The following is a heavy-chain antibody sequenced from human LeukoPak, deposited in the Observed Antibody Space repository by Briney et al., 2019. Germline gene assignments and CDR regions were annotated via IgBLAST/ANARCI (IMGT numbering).Heavy chain of an antibody. V-gene: IGHV4-34*01. D-gene: IGHD5-24*01. CDR3: ARGLSARWLPYYYYGMDV. CDR2: INHSGST. CDR1: GGSFSGYY. J-gene: IGHJ6*02. Sequence: SETLSLNCAVYGGSFSGYYWSWIRQPPGKGLEWIGEINHSGSTNYNPSLKSRVTISVDTSKNQFSLKLSSVTAADTAVYYCARGLSARWLPYYYYGMDVWGQGTTVTVSS.